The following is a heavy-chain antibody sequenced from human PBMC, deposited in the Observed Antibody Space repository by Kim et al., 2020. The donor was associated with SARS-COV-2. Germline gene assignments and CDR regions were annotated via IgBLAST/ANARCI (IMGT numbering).Heavy chain of an antibody. CDR2: ISYDGSNK. J-gene: IGHJ4*02. D-gene: IGHD6-19*01. Sequence: GGSLRLSCAASGFTFSSYAMHWVRQAPGKGLEWVAVISYDGSNKYYADSVKGRFTISRDNSKNTLYLQMNSLRAEDTAVYYCARDVREYSSGPFDYWGQGTLVTVSS. CDR1: GFTFSSYA. V-gene: IGHV3-30-3*01. CDR3: ARDVREYSSGPFDY.